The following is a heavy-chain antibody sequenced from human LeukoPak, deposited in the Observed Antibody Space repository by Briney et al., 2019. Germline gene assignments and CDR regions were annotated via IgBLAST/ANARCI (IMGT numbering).Heavy chain of an antibody. CDR1: GGSISSYY. CDR3: ARYSSGWYSGAFDI. Sequence: ASETLSLTCTVAGGSISSYYWSWIRQPAGKGLEWIGRIYTSGSTNYNPSLKSRVTMSVDTSKNQFSLKLSSVTAADTAVYYCARYSSGWYSGAFDIWGQGTMVTVSS. V-gene: IGHV4-4*07. CDR2: IYTSGST. D-gene: IGHD6-13*01. J-gene: IGHJ3*02.